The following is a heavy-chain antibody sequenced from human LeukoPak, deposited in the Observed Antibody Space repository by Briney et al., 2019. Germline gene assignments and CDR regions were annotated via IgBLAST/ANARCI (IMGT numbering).Heavy chain of an antibody. Sequence: SETLSLTCAVSGGSISSGGYSWRWIRQPPGKGLEWIGYIYHSGSTYYNPSLKSRVTISVDRSKNQFSLELSSVTAADTAVYYCAREVGYYDSWFDPWGQGTLVTVSS. V-gene: IGHV4-30-2*01. CDR2: IYHSGST. CDR3: AREVGYYDSWFDP. CDR1: GGSISSGGYS. D-gene: IGHD3-22*01. J-gene: IGHJ5*02.